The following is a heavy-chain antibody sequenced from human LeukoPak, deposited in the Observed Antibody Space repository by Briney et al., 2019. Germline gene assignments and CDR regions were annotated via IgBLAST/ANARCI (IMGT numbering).Heavy chain of an antibody. CDR3: VRHDGRGGATMGALDS. J-gene: IGHJ4*02. V-gene: IGHV4-39*01. D-gene: IGHD5-12*01. Sequence: SETLSLTCTVSTDSISSSGHHWGWIRQSPGKGLEWIGSLYSGRTTYYNPPLNSRATISVVTSKNQFSLQLNSLTAADTAVYYCVRHDGRGGATMGALDSWGQGSLVTVSS. CDR1: TDSISSSGHH. CDR2: LYSGRTT.